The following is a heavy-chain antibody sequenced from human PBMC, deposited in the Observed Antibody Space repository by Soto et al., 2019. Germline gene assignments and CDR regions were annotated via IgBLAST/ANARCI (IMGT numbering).Heavy chain of an antibody. CDR1: GFTFSDYG. D-gene: IGHD2-15*01. CDR3: ARSTYCNGGSCYPQY. Sequence: PGGSLRLSCEGPGFTFSDYGFHWVRQAPGKGLEWVAMISYDGSDRYYRDPVQGRFTISRDDSKNTVFLQMNSLRTEDTAMYYCARSTYCNGGSCYPQYWGPGTLVTVSS. CDR2: ISYDGSDR. V-gene: IGHV3-30*03. J-gene: IGHJ4*02.